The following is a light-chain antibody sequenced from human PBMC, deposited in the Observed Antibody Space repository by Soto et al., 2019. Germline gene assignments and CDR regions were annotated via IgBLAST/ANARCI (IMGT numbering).Light chain of an antibody. J-gene: IGKJ1*01. V-gene: IGKV3-20*01. CDR3: QQYGSSPGT. CDR1: QSISIIF. CDR2: DTS. Sequence: EIVLTQSRGTVSLSPGERATLSCRASQSISIIFLAWYQQKPGQAPRLLIYDTSTRATGVPDRFSGSGSGTDFALTISRVEPEDFAIYFCQQYGSSPGTFGQGTKVDIK.